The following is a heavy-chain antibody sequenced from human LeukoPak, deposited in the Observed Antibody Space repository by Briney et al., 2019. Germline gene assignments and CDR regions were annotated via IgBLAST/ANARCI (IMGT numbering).Heavy chain of an antibody. Sequence: SGPTLVKPTQTLTLTCTFSGFSLSTSGVGVGWIRQPPGKALEWLALIYWNDDKRYSPSLKSRLTITKDTSKNQVVLTMTNMDPVDTAPYFCARVYDFWRGYYFGKGRDSFDYWGQGTLVTVPS. CDR2: IYWNDDK. V-gene: IGHV2-5*01. J-gene: IGHJ4*02. D-gene: IGHD3-3*01. CDR1: GFSLSTSGVG. CDR3: ARVYDFWRGYYFGKGRDSFDY.